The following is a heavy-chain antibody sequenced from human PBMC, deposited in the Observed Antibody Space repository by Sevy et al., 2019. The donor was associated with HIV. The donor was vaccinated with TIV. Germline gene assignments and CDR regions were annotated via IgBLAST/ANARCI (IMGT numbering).Heavy chain of an antibody. V-gene: IGHV3-30-3*01. J-gene: IGHJ4*02. CDR1: GFTFSSYA. CDR3: ARGPLVRGHFDY. D-gene: IGHD3-10*01. Sequence: GGSLRLSCAASGFTFSSYAMHWVRQAPGKGLEWVAVISYDGSNKYYADSGKGRFTISRDNSKNTLYLQMNSLRAEDTAVYYCARGPLVRGHFDYWGQGTLVTVSS. CDR2: ISYDGSNK.